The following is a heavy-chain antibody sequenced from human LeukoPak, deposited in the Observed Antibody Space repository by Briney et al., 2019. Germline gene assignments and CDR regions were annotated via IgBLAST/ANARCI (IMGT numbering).Heavy chain of an antibody. Sequence: GGSLRLSCDVSGLSFDMYTMNWVRQAPGKGLEWVANIKQDGSEKYYVDSVKGRFTISRDNAKNSLYLQMNSLRAEDTAVYYCARDEHQYYSESSGRFDYWGQGTLVTVST. CDR3: ARDEHQYYSESSGRFDY. V-gene: IGHV3-7*04. J-gene: IGHJ4*02. CDR1: GLSFDMYT. D-gene: IGHD3-22*01. CDR2: IKQDGSEK.